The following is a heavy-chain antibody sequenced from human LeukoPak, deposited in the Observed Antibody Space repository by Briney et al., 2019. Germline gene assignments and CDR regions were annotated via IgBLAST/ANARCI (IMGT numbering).Heavy chain of an antibody. V-gene: IGHV1-46*01. CDR2: INPSGGST. CDR3: ARESRGEDYGDLSGEDPFDY. CDR1: GYTFTSYY. D-gene: IGHD4-17*01. Sequence: ASVKVSCKASGYTFTSYYMHWVRQAPGQGLEWMGIINPSGGSTSYAQKFQGRVTITADKSTSTAYMELSSLRSEDTAVYYCARESRGEDYGDLSGEDPFDYWGQGTLVTVSS. J-gene: IGHJ4*02.